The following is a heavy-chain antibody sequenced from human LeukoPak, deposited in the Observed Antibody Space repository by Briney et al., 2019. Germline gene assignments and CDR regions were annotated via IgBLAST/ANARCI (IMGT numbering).Heavy chain of an antibody. D-gene: IGHD2-2*01. CDR2: ISAYNGNT. V-gene: IGHV1-18*01. CDR1: GYTFTSYG. Sequence: GASVKVSCKASGYTFTSYGISWVRQAPGQGLEWMGWISAYNGNTNYAQKLQGRVTMTTDTSTSTAYMGLRSLRSDDTAVYYCARGGYCSSTSCWPPDYWGQGTLVTVSS. CDR3: ARGGYCSSTSCWPPDY. J-gene: IGHJ4*02.